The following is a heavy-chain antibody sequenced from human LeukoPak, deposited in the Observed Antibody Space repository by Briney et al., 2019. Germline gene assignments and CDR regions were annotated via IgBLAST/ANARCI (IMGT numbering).Heavy chain of an antibody. CDR1: GGSISSSSHY. CDR3: ADGYQRLRPGVFDI. CDR2: IYYSGST. V-gene: IGHV4-39*01. J-gene: IGHJ3*02. D-gene: IGHD2-2*01. Sequence: SETLSLTCPVTGGSISSSSHYWLWIRQPPGKGLEWIGSIYYSGSTYYNPSLKSRVTMSVDTSKNQFSLKLSSVTAADTAVSYCADGYQRLRPGVFDIWGQGTMVTVSS.